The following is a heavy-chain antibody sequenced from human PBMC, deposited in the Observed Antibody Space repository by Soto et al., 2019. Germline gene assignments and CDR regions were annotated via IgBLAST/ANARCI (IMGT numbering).Heavy chain of an antibody. Sequence: SETLSLTCAVSGGSIGTSAYYWGWIRQAPGKGLEWIGSINHSGNTYLSPSLKDRVTMSVDTSENSFSLKLRSAAAADTGLYYCSRRAPEGFDPWGQGTLVTVSS. J-gene: IGHJ5*02. CDR1: GGSIGTSAYY. CDR3: SRRAPEGFDP. CDR2: INHSGNT. V-gene: IGHV4-39*01.